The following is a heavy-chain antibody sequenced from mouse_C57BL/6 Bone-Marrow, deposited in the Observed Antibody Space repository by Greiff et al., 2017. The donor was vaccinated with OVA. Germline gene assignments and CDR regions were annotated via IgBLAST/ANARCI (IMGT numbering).Heavy chain of an antibody. Sequence: EVNVVESGGGLVKPGGSLKLSCAASGFTFSSYAMSWVRQTPEKRLEWVATISDGGSYTYYPDNVKGRFTISRDNAKNNLYLQMSHLKSEDTAMYYCARDGNYYGSCYAMDYWGQGTSVTVSS. CDR3: ARDGNYYGSCYAMDY. V-gene: IGHV5-4*01. J-gene: IGHJ4*01. D-gene: IGHD1-1*01. CDR2: ISDGGSYT. CDR1: GFTFSSYA.